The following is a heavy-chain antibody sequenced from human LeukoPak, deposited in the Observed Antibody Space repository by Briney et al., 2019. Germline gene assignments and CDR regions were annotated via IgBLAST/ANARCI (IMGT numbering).Heavy chain of an antibody. J-gene: IGHJ3*02. CDR1: GGSFSGYY. D-gene: IGHD6-6*01. CDR2: INHSGST. V-gene: IGHV4-34*01. Sequence: PSETLSLTCAVYGGSFSGYYWSWIRQPPGKGLEWIGEINHSGSTNYNPSLKSRVTISVDTSKNQFSLKLSSVTAADTAVYYCARWFPYSSSSHDAFDIWGQGTMVTVSS. CDR3: ARWFPYSSSSHDAFDI.